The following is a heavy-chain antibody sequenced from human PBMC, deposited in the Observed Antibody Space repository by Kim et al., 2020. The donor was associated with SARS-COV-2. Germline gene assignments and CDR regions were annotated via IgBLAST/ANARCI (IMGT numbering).Heavy chain of an antibody. V-gene: IGHV3-11*06. D-gene: IGHD4-17*01. CDR3: ARVGGGYDYGGNPFYWYFDL. Sequence: GGSLRLSCAASGFTFSDYYMSWIRQAPGKGLEWVSYISSSSSYTNYADSVKGRFTISRDNAKNSLYLQMNSLRAEDTAVYYCARVGGGYDYGGNPFYWYFDLWGRGTLVTVSS. CDR1: GFTFSDYY. J-gene: IGHJ2*01. CDR2: ISSSSSYT.